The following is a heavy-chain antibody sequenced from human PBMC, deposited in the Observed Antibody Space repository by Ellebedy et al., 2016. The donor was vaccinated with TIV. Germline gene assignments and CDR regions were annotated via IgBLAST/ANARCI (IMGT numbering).Heavy chain of an antibody. CDR2: IKTDGSET. J-gene: IGHJ4*02. V-gene: IGHV3-7*01. D-gene: IGHD3-16*01. Sequence: GESLKISCAAWGFSFSNFWMSWVRQAPGKGLEWVAHIKTDGSETYYVDSVKGRFTVSRDNDRDRLYLEMKSLRAEDTAMYYCARETPGLFGPDYWGQGTLVTVS. CDR1: GFSFSNFW. CDR3: ARETPGLFGPDY.